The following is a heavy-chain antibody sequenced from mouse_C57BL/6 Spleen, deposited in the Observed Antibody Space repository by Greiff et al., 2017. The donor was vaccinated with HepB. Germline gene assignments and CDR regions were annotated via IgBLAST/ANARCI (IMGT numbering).Heavy chain of an antibody. V-gene: IGHV1-9*01. CDR1: GYTFTGYW. CDR3: ATYGSSYLYWYFDV. J-gene: IGHJ1*03. D-gene: IGHD1-1*01. Sequence: QVQLQQSGAELMKPGASVKLSCKATGYTFTGYWIEWVNQRPGHGLEWIGEILPGSGSTNYNEKFKGKATFTADTSSNTAYMQLSSLTTEDSAIYYCATYGSSYLYWYFDVWGTGTTVTVSS. CDR2: ILPGSGST.